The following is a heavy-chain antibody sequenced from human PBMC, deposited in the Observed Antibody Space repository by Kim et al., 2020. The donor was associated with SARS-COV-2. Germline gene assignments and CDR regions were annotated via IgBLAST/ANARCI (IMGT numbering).Heavy chain of an antibody. D-gene: IGHD1-1*01. V-gene: IGHV4-34*01. CDR2: T. CDR3: ARGAHWNPTGY. J-gene: IGHJ4*02. Sequence: TNYNPSLKRRVTISVDTSKNQFSLKLRSVTAADTAVYYCARGAHWNPTGYWGQGTLVTVSS.